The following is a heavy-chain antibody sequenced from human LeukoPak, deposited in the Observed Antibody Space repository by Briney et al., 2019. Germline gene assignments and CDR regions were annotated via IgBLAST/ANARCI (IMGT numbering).Heavy chain of an antibody. D-gene: IGHD1-26*01. CDR2: IYYSGGT. CDR1: GGSISGYY. J-gene: IGHJ4*02. CDR3: ARQGSGSHKD. V-gene: IGHV4-59*08. Sequence: SETLSLTCNVSGGSISGYYWSWIRQPPGKGLEWIGYIYYSGGTNYNPSLKSRVTISVDTSKNQFSLKLRSVTAADTAVYYCARQGSGSHKDWGQGTLVTVSS.